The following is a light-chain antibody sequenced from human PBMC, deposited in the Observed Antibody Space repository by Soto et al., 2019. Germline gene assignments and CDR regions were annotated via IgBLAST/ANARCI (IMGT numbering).Light chain of an antibody. V-gene: IGKV3-15*01. CDR2: DAS. CDR1: QSVSSN. CDR3: QQYNNWPRT. Sequence: EIVMTQSPATLSVSPGERATLSCRASQSVSSNLAWYQQKPGQAPRLLIYDASTRATGIPARFSGSGSGTEFTLTISSLQSEGFAVYYCQQYNNWPRTFGQGTKVEIK. J-gene: IGKJ1*01.